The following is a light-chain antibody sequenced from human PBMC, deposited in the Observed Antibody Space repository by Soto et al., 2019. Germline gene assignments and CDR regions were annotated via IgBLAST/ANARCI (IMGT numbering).Light chain of an antibody. CDR1: SSNIGAGYD. J-gene: IGLJ1*01. CDR2: VNN. Sequence: QSVLTQPPSVSGAPGQRVTISCTGSSSNIGAGYDVHWYQQLPGTAPKLLIFVNNNRPSGVPDRFSGSKSGTSASLAITGLQAEDEADYYCQSYDSRLSGSKVFGTGTKLTVL. V-gene: IGLV1-40*01. CDR3: QSYDSRLSGSKV.